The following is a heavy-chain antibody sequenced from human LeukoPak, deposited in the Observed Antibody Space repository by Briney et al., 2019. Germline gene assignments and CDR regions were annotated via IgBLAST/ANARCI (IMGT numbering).Heavy chain of an antibody. D-gene: IGHD3-16*02. CDR3: ARLRGYDYVWGSYRSGDAFDI. V-gene: IGHV3-21*01. CDR2: ISSSSSYI. J-gene: IGHJ3*02. Sequence: GGSLRLSCAASGFTFSSYSMNWVRQAPGKGLEWVSSISSSSSYIYYADSVKGRFTISRDNAKNSLYLQMNSLRAEDTAVYYCARLRGYDYVWGSYRSGDAFDICGQGTMVTVSS. CDR1: GFTFSSYS.